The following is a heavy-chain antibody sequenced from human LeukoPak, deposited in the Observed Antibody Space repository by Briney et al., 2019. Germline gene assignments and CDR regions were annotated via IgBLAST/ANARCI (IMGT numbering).Heavy chain of an antibody. V-gene: IGHV4-30-4*01. D-gene: IGHD2-2*01. CDR3: ARGNCSSTSCYQGGPYSYGMDV. CDR1: GGSISSGDYY. CDR2: IYYSGST. J-gene: IGHJ6*02. Sequence: PSQTLSLTCTVSGGSISSGDYYWSWIRQPPGKGLEWIGYIYYSGSTYYNPSRKNRDTISVDTSKNQFSLKLSSVTAADTAVYYCARGNCSSTSCYQGGPYSYGMDVWGQGPRSPPP.